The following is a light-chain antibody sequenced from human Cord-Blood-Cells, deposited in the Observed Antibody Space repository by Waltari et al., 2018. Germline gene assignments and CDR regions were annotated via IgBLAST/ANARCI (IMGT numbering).Light chain of an antibody. Sequence: QSALTQPPSVSGSPGQPITISCTGTSSDVGGYNFVSWYQQHPGKAPKLMIYDVSKRPSGVSNRFSGSKSGNTASLTISGLQAEDEADYYCSSYTSSRVFGGGTKLTVL. CDR2: DVS. V-gene: IGLV2-14*01. J-gene: IGLJ3*02. CDR3: SSYTSSRV. CDR1: SSDVGGYNF.